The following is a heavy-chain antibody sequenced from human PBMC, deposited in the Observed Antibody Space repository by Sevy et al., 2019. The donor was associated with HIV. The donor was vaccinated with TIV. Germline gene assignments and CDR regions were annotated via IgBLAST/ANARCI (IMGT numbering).Heavy chain of an antibody. Sequence: ASVKVACRISRYSLNKFSMHWVRQAPGKGLEWMGSFDPEDSERIYTQKFQGRFSMTEDTSTDTAYMELSSLRPDDTADYYCAITREYYSDTTCYLDHWGQGTLVTVSS. V-gene: IGHV1-24*01. CDR3: AITREYYSDTTCYLDH. D-gene: IGHD3-22*01. J-gene: IGHJ4*02. CDR2: FDPEDSER. CDR1: RYSLNKFS.